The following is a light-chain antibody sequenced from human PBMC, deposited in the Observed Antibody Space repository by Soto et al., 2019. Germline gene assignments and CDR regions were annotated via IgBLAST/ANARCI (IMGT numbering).Light chain of an antibody. J-gene: IGLJ1*01. CDR2: EVT. CDR1: SSDIGAYNY. Sequence: QSALTQPASVSASPGPSITISCTGTSSDIGAYNYISWYQQHPGKAPKLMIYEVTNRPSGISNRFSGSRSGNTASLSISGLQAEDEADYYCSSFSSAIAFVFGTGTKVTVL. V-gene: IGLV2-14*01. CDR3: SSFSSAIAFV.